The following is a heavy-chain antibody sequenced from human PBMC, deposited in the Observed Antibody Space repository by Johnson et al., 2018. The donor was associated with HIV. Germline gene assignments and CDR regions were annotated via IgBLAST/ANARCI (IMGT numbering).Heavy chain of an antibody. Sequence: VQLVESGGGLVQPGGSLRLSCAASGFTFSSYLMSWVRQAPGKGLEWVANIKQDGSEKYYVDSVKGRFTISRDNDKNSLYLQMNSLRAEDTAVYYCARDGYSSGWYGNDAFDIWGQGTMVTVSS. V-gene: IGHV3-7*01. CDR2: IKQDGSEK. D-gene: IGHD6-19*01. CDR1: GFTFSSYL. J-gene: IGHJ3*02. CDR3: ARDGYSSGWYGNDAFDI.